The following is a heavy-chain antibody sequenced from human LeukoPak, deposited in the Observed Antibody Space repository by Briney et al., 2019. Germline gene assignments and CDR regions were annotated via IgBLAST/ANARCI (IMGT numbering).Heavy chain of an antibody. CDR3: ARDRGPYDILTGYYVGDAMDV. CDR1: GYTFTSYG. D-gene: IGHD3-9*01. CDR2: ISACKGYT. Sequence: ASVKVSCKASGYTFTSYGISWVRQAPGQGLEWMGWISACKGYTNYAQKLQGRFTMTTDTSTSTAYMELRSLRSDDTAVYYCARDRGPYDILTGYYVGDAMDVWGQGTTVTVSS. J-gene: IGHJ6*02. V-gene: IGHV1-18*01.